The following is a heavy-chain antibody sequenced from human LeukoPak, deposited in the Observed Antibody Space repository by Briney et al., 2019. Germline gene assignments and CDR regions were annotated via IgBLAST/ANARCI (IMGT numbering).Heavy chain of an antibody. CDR2: INPNSGGT. V-gene: IGHV1-2*06. D-gene: IGHD2-21*01. CDR1: GYTFTGYF. J-gene: IGHJ4*02. CDR3: ASLYSAVDS. Sequence: ASVKVSCKASGYTFTGYFMHWVRQAPGQGLEWMGRINPNSGGTNYAQKFQGRVTMTRNTSINTAYMELSRLTSDDTAVYYCASLYSAVDSWGQGTLVTVSS.